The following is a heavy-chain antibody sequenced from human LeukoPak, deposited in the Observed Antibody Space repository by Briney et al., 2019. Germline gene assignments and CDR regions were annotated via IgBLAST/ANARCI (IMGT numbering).Heavy chain of an antibody. Sequence: GRSLRLSCAASGFTFSSYGMHWVRQAPGKGLEWVAVIWYDGSNKYYADSVKGRFTISRDNSKNTLYLQMNSLRAEDTAVYYCARGLSGYDAFDIWGQGTMVTVSS. V-gene: IGHV3-33*01. CDR2: IWYDGSNK. CDR1: GFTFSSYG. D-gene: IGHD3-16*02. J-gene: IGHJ3*02. CDR3: ARGLSGYDAFDI.